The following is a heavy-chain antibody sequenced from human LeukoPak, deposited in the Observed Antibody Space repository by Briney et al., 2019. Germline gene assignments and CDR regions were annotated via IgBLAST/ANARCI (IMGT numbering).Heavy chain of an antibody. CDR2: ISGGSSSI. CDR1: GFTFRSYS. CDR3: ARERVTPFMDH. V-gene: IGHV3-48*01. Sequence: GGSLRLSCAASGFTFRSYSMNWVRQAPGKGLEWVSYISGGSSSIHYAYAVKGRFTISRDNAKNSLFLQMNSLRAEDTAVYYCARERVTPFMDHWGQGTLVTVSS. J-gene: IGHJ4*02. D-gene: IGHD4-23*01.